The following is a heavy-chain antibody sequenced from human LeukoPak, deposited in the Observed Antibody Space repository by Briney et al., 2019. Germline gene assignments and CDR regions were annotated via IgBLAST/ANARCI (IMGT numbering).Heavy chain of an antibody. CDR2: IYYSGST. CDR3: ARQGLRFSLSGFWFDP. V-gene: IGHV4-59*08. Sequence: PSETLSLTCTVPGGSINSYYWSWIRQPPGKGLEWIGHIYYSGSTNYNPSLKSRVTISVDTSKNQFSLKLSSVTAADTAVYYCARQGLRFSLSGFWFDPWGQGTLVTVSS. CDR1: GGSINSYY. J-gene: IGHJ5*02. D-gene: IGHD3-3*01.